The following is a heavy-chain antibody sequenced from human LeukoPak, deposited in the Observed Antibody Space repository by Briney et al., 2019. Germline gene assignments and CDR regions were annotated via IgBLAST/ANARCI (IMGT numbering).Heavy chain of an antibody. Sequence: GRSLRLSCAASGFTFGSYGIHWVRQAPGKGLAWVAVISFDGSDKYYADSVKGRFTISRDNSKNTVYLQMNSLRTDDTAVYFCAKQREGTSWSPDYWGQGTLVTVSS. CDR1: GFTFGSYG. J-gene: IGHJ4*02. CDR2: ISFDGSDK. CDR3: AKQREGTSWSPDY. V-gene: IGHV3-30*18. D-gene: IGHD6-13*01.